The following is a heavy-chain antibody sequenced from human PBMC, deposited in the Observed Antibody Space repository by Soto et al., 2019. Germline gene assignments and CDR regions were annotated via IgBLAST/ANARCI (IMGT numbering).Heavy chain of an antibody. Sequence: PGGSLRLSCAASGFTFSSYAMSWVSQAPGKGLEWVSAISGSGGSTYYADSVKGRFTISRDNSKNTLYLQMNSLRAEDTAVYYCAKSHEFGVVILYYFDYWGQGTLVTVSS. J-gene: IGHJ4*02. V-gene: IGHV3-23*01. D-gene: IGHD3-3*01. CDR1: GFTFSSYA. CDR3: AKSHEFGVVILYYFDY. CDR2: ISGSGGST.